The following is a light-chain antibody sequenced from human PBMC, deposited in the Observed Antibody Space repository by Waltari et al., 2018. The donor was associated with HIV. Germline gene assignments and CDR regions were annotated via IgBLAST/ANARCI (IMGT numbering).Light chain of an antibody. V-gene: IGLV1-51*01. Sequence: QSVLTQPLSVSAAPGQKRTISCSGSTPIIGNNFVSWYQQFPGTAPKLLIYDNNKRPSGIPDRFSGSRSGTSATLGITGLQTGDEAEYYCGTWDNSLSAWVFGGGTKVTVL. J-gene: IGLJ3*02. CDR3: GTWDNSLSAWV. CDR1: TPIIGNNF. CDR2: DNN.